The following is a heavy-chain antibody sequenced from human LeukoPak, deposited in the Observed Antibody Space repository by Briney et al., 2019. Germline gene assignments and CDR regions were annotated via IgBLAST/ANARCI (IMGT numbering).Heavy chain of an antibody. J-gene: IGHJ4*02. V-gene: IGHV1-69*06. D-gene: IGHD2-21*02. CDR1: GYSFTSYA. CDR3: ARAGLAYCGGDCYSDVDY. Sequence: SVKVSCKASGYSFTSYAISWVRQAPGQGLEWMGGIIPIFGTANYAQKFQGRVTITADKSTSTAYMELSSLRSEDTAVYYCARAGLAYCGGDCYSDVDYWGQGTLVTVSS. CDR2: IIPIFGTA.